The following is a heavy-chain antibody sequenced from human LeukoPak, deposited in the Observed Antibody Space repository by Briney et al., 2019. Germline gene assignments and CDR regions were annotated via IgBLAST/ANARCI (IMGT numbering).Heavy chain of an antibody. Sequence: ASVKVSCKASGYTFVNVGLIWVRQAPGQGLEWMGWISPESGDTNYAQNFQDRVTMTTDTSTNTAYMELRSLTSDDTAVYFCARVFGYYYFYMDVWGEGTTVIISS. D-gene: IGHD3/OR15-3a*01. CDR2: ISPESGDT. J-gene: IGHJ6*03. V-gene: IGHV1-18*01. CDR3: ARVFGYYYFYMDV. CDR1: GYTFVNVG.